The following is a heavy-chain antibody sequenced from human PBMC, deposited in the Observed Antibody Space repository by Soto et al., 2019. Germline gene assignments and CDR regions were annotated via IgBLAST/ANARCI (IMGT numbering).Heavy chain of an antibody. Sequence: QVQLVQSGAEVKKPGSSVKVSCKASGGTFSSYAIGWVRQAHGQGLEWMGGIIPIFGTANYAQKFQGRVTITADESTSTAYMALSSLRSEDTAVYYCARQRDSRGWYGYFQHWGQGTLVNVSP. D-gene: IGHD6-19*01. CDR2: IIPIFGTA. V-gene: IGHV1-69*12. CDR1: GGTFSSYA. CDR3: ARQRDSRGWYGYFQH. J-gene: IGHJ1*01.